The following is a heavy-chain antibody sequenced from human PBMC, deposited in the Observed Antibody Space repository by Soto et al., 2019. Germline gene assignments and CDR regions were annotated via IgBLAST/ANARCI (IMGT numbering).Heavy chain of an antibody. CDR1: GLTVSSNY. D-gene: IGHD3-9*01. V-gene: IGHV3-53*01. J-gene: IGHJ6*02. CDR3: ARDVLRYFDWFGDPDYYGMDV. Sequence: PGGSLRLSCAASGLTVSSNYMSLFLHAPLNGLEWVSVIYSGGSTYYADSVKGRFTISRDNSKNTLYLQMNSLRAEDTAVYYCARDVLRYFDWFGDPDYYGMDVWGQGTTVTVSS. CDR2: IYSGGST.